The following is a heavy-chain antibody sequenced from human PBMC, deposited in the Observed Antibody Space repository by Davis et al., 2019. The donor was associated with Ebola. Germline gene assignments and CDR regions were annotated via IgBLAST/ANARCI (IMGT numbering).Heavy chain of an antibody. V-gene: IGHV3-7*03. J-gene: IGHJ4*02. Sequence: GGSLRLSCAASGFTFSSYWMSWVRQAPGKGLEWVANIKQDGSEKYYVDSVKGRFTISRDNAKNSLYLQMNSLRAEDTAVYYCARDDYDILTGYFGYWGQGTLVTVSS. D-gene: IGHD3-9*01. CDR1: GFTFSSYW. CDR2: IKQDGSEK. CDR3: ARDDYDILTGYFGY.